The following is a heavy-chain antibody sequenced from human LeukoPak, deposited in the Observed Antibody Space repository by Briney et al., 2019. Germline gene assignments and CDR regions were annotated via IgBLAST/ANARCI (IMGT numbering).Heavy chain of an antibody. D-gene: IGHD4-11*01. CDR3: ARETTAVPGGDC. CDR2: IKQDGSEI. J-gene: IGHJ4*02. Sequence: PGGSLRLSCAASGFTISSYWMSWVRQAPGKGLEWVANIKQDGSEIYYVDSVKGRFTISRDNAKNSVYLQMNSLRAEDTAVYYCARETTAVPGGDCWGRGTLVTVSS. CDR1: GFTISSYW. V-gene: IGHV3-7*01.